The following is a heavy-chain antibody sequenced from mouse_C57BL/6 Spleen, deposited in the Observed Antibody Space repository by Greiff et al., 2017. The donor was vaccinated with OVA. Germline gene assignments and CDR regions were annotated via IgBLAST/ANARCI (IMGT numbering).Heavy chain of an antibody. CDR2: IDPSDSYT. V-gene: IGHV1-69*01. J-gene: IGHJ2*01. Sequence: QVQLKEPGAELVMPGASVKLSCKASGYTFTSYWMHWVKQRPGQGLEWIGEIDPSDSYTNYNQKFKGKSTLTVDKSSSTAYMQLSSLTSEDSAVYYCARRGGTGAFDYWGQGTTLTVSS. D-gene: IGHD4-1*01. CDR1: GYTFTSYW. CDR3: ARRGGTGAFDY.